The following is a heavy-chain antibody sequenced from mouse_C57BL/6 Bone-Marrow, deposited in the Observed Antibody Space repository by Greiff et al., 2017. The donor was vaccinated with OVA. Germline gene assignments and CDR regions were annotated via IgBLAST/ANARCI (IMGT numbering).Heavy chain of an antibody. CDR2: IDPSDSYT. J-gene: IGHJ4*01. Sequence: QVQLQQPGAELVMPGASVKLSCKASGYTFTSYWMHWVKQRPGQGLEWIGEIDPSDSYTNYNQKFKGKSTLTVDKSSSTAYMQLISLTSKDAAVYYFARKLRYLYYYAMDYWGQGTSVTGSS. CDR3: ARKLRYLYYYAMDY. CDR1: GYTFTSYW. D-gene: IGHD1-1*01. V-gene: IGHV1-69*01.